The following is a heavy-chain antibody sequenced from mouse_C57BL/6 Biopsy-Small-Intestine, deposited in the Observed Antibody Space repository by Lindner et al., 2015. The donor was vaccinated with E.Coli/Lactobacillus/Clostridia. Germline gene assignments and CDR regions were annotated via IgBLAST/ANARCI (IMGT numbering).Heavy chain of an antibody. CDR3: ARYGNYAFFDV. Sequence: VQLQESGAELVRPGTSVKVSCKASGYAFTNYLIEWVKQRPGQGLEWIGVINPGSGGTNYNEKFKGKATLTADKSSSTAYMQLSSLTSEDSAVYFCARYGNYAFFDVWGTGTTVTVSS. V-gene: IGHV1-54*01. J-gene: IGHJ1*03. CDR1: GYAFTNYL. D-gene: IGHD2-1*01. CDR2: INPGSGGT.